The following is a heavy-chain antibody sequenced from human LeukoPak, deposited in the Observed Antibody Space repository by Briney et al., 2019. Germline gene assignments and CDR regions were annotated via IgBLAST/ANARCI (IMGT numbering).Heavy chain of an antibody. D-gene: IGHD4-17*01. Sequence: GGSLRLSCAASGFTFSSYIMNWVRQAPGKGLGWVSYISSSSSTIYYADSVKGRFTISRDNAKDSLYLQMNSLRAEDTAVYYCARDSVTRGAFDIWGQGTMVTVSS. CDR1: GFTFSSYI. J-gene: IGHJ3*02. CDR2: ISSSSSTI. V-gene: IGHV3-48*01. CDR3: ARDSVTRGAFDI.